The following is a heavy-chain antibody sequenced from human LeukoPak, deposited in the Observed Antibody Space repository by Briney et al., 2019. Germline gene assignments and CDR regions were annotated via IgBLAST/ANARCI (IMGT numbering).Heavy chain of an antibody. CDR3: ARTLIFDNRHRGAFDI. V-gene: IGHV4-28*01. CDR2: IYHSRST. D-gene: IGHD3-22*01. Sequence: EPSDTLSLTCDVSGYSISRSNWWGWIRQPPGKGLEWIGYIYHSRSTYYNPSLRSRVTMSQDTSKNQFSLKLSSVTAVDTAVHYCARTLIFDNRHRGAFDIWGQGTMVTVSS. CDR1: GYSISRSNW. J-gene: IGHJ3*02.